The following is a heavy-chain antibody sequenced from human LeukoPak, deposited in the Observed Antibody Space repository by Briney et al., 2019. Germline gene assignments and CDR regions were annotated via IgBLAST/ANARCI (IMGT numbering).Heavy chain of an antibody. CDR2: IYYSGST. Sequence: SETLSLTCTVSGGSISSYYWSWIRQPPGKGLEWIGYIYYSGSTNYNPSLKSRVTISVDTSKNQFSLKLSSVTAADTAVYYCARKAYYYDSSGYCHYFDYWGQGTLVTVSS. J-gene: IGHJ4*02. V-gene: IGHV4-59*01. D-gene: IGHD3-22*01. CDR3: ARKAYYYDSSGYCHYFDY. CDR1: GGSISSYY.